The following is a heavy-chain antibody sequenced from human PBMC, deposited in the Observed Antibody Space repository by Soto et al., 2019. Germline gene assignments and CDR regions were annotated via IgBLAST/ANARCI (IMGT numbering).Heavy chain of an antibody. CDR3: ARERITMVRGVIEVFDY. CDR2: IDHSGST. CDR1: GGSFSGYY. Sequence: ETLSLTCAVYGGSFSGYYWTWIRQPPGTGLEWIGEIDHSGSTNYNPSLKSRVTISVDTSKNQFSLKLTSVTAADTAVYYCARERITMVRGVIEVFDYWGQGTLVTVSS. V-gene: IGHV4-34*01. J-gene: IGHJ4*02. D-gene: IGHD3-10*01.